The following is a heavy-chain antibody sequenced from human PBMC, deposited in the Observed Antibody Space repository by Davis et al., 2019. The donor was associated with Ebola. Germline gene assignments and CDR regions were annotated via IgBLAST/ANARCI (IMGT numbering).Heavy chain of an antibody. D-gene: IGHD3-3*01. CDR2: INHSGST. CDR1: GGSFSGYY. J-gene: IGHJ4*02. Sequence: MPSETLSLTCAVHGGSFSGYYWSWIRQPPGKGLEWIGEINHSGSTNYNPSLKSRVTISVDTSKNQFSLKLSSVTAADTAVYYCARGLYYDFWSGYSGKFDYWGQGTLVTVSS. CDR3: ARGLYYDFWSGYSGKFDY. V-gene: IGHV4-34*01.